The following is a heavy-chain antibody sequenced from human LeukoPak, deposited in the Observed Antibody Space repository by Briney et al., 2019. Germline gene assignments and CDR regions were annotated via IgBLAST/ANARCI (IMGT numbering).Heavy chain of an antibody. CDR3: ARGSDIVVVPAAD. CDR1: GGSISSGDYY. J-gene: IGHJ4*02. V-gene: IGHV4-61*08. D-gene: IGHD2-2*01. CDR2: IYYSGST. Sequence: SQTLSLTCTVSGGSISSGDYYWSWIRQPPGKGLEWIGYIYYSGSTNYNPSLKSRVTISVDTSKNQFSLKLSSVTAADTAVYYCARGSDIVVVPAADWGQGTLVTVSS.